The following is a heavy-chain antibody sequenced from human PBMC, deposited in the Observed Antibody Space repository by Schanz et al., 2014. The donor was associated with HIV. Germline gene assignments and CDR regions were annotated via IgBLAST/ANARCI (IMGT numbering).Heavy chain of an antibody. Sequence: VQLVESGGGLVKPGGSLRLSCAASGFTFSSYSLNWVRQTPGKGLEWVAVISYDGNKKYYRDSVKGRFTVSRDNSKNTLYMQMNSLRIEDTAVYFCAKDGVGGTLDYWGQGILVTVSS. CDR1: GFTFSSYS. CDR2: ISYDGNKK. J-gene: IGHJ4*02. D-gene: IGHD1-26*01. CDR3: AKDGVGGTLDY. V-gene: IGHV3-30*18.